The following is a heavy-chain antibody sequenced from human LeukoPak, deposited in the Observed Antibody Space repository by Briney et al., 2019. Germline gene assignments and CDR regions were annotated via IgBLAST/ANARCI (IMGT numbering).Heavy chain of an antibody. CDR2: VSGSGGST. CDR1: GFTFSSYA. CDR3: AKVVGYYYGSGSSDFDY. J-gene: IGHJ4*02. Sequence: PGGFLRLSCAASGFTFSSYAMSWVRQAPGKGLEWVSAVSGSGGSTYYADSVKGRFTISRDNSKNTLYLQMNSLRAEDTAVYYCAKVVGYYYGSGSSDFDYWGQGTLVTVSS. D-gene: IGHD3-10*01. V-gene: IGHV3-23*01.